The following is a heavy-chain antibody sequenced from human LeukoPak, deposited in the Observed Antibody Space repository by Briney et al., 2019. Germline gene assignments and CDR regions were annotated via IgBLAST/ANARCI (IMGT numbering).Heavy chain of an antibody. D-gene: IGHD3-9*01. V-gene: IGHV3-30*14. J-gene: IGHJ4*02. Sequence: GGSLRLSCAASGFTFSSYAMHWVRQAPGKGLEWVAVISDDGSNKYYADSVKGRFTISRDNSKNTLYLQMNSLRAEDTAVYYCARVRYYDILTGYSANNDYWGQGTLVTVSS. CDR2: ISDDGSNK. CDR3: ARVRYYDILTGYSANNDY. CDR1: GFTFSSYA.